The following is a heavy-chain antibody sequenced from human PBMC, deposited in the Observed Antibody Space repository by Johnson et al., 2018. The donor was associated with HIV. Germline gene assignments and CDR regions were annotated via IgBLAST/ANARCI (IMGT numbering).Heavy chain of an antibody. Sequence: VLLVESGGGVVRPGGSLRLSCAASGFTFSSYAMSWVRQAPGKGLEWVSAISGSGGSTYYADSVKGRFTISRDNSKNTLNLQMNSLRPEDTAVYYCAKGMGLSIGELSDAFDIWGQGTMVTVSS. D-gene: IGHD3-10*01. CDR1: GFTFSSYA. J-gene: IGHJ3*02. CDR2: ISGSGGST. CDR3: AKGMGLSIGELSDAFDI. V-gene: IGHV3-23*04.